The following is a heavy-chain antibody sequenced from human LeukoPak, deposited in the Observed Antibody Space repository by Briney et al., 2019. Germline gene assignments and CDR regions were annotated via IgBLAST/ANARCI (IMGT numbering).Heavy chain of an antibody. V-gene: IGHV4-39*01. CDR1: GGSISSSSYY. CDR3: ARGPGY. Sequence: PTETLSLTCTVSGGSISSSSYYWGWIRQPPGKGLEWIWSIYYRGSTYYNPSLKSRVSISVDTSKNQFSLKLSSVTAADTAVYYCARGPGYWGQGTLVTVST. CDR2: IYYRGST. J-gene: IGHJ4*02.